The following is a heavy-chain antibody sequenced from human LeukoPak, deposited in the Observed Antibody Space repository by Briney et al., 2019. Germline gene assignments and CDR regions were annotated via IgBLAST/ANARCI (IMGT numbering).Heavy chain of an antibody. CDR1: GFTFSSYS. CDR3: VPHCTNGVCYIEGS. D-gene: IGHD2-8*01. J-gene: IGHJ4*02. CDR2: ISSSSSYI. V-gene: IGHV3-21*01. Sequence: GGSLRLSCAASGFTFSSYSMNWVRQAPGKGLEWVSSISSSSSYIYYADSVKGRFTISRDNAKNSLYLQMNSLRAEDTAVYYCVPHCTNGVCYIEGSWGQGTLVTVSS.